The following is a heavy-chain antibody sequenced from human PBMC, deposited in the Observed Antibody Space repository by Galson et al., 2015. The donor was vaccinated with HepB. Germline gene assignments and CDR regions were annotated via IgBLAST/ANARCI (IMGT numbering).Heavy chain of an antibody. CDR2: IYHSGIT. CDR3: ARVLRFLEWNDAFDI. V-gene: IGHV4-4*02. CDR1: GGSISSNNW. J-gene: IGHJ3*02. D-gene: IGHD3-3*01. Sequence: SLTCPVSGGSISSNNWWSWVRPPPGKGLEWIGEIYHSGITNYNPSLKSRLTISVDKSKNQFSLKLSSVTAADTAVYYCARVLRFLEWNDAFDIWGQGTVVTVSS.